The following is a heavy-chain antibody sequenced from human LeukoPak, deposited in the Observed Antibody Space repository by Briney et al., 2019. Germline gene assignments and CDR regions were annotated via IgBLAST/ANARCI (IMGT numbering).Heavy chain of an antibody. CDR2: IYTSGST. J-gene: IGHJ6*03. CDR1: GGSISSGSYY. D-gene: IGHD2-2*01. V-gene: IGHV4-61*02. CDR3: ASGGVVPATYYYYYYMDV. Sequence: SQTLSLTCTVSGGSISSGSYYWSWIRQPAGKGLEWIGRIYTSGSTNYNPSLKSRVTISVDTSKNPFSLKLGSVTAADTAVYYCASGGVVPATYYYYYYMDVWGKGTTVTVSS.